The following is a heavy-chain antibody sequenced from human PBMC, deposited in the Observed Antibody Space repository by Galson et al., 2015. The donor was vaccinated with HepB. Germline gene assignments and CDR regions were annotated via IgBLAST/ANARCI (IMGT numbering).Heavy chain of an antibody. CDR1: GYTFNKYD. J-gene: IGHJ4*02. D-gene: IGHD6-6*01. V-gene: IGHV1-18*04. Sequence: SCKASGYTFNKYDITWVRQAPGQGLEWMGWPRKPTQKFQGRVTLTADRSTSTAYMELRSLTSEDTAVYYCARGGPYIRSSRNIYFFDYWGQGTLVTVSS. CDR3: ARGGPYIRSSRNIYFFDY. CDR2: PR.